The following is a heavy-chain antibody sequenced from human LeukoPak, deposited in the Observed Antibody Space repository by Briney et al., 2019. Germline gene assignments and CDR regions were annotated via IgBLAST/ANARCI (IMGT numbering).Heavy chain of an antibody. CDR2: IYYSGST. D-gene: IGHD3-22*01. J-gene: IGHJ5*02. Sequence: PSETLSLTFTVSGGSISSYYWSWIRQPPGKGLEWIGYIYYSGSTNYNPSLKSRVTISVDTSKNQFSLKLSSVTAADTAVYYCAREVHYYDSSGYYYWFDPWGQGTLVTVSS. V-gene: IGHV4-59*01. CDR1: GGSISSYY. CDR3: AREVHYYDSSGYYYWFDP.